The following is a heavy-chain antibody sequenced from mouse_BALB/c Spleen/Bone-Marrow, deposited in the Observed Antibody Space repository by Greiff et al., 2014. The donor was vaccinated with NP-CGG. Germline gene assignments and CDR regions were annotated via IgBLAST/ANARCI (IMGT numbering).Heavy chain of an antibody. CDR3: VRGKYMMDF. V-gene: IGHV1-4*01. J-gene: IGHJ4*01. D-gene: IGHD1-3*01. CDR1: GYTFTDYT. Sequence: VQLQQSGAELARPGASVKMSCKASGYTFTDYTMHWVKQRPGQVLEWIGSINPGSTYTNYNQKFKDKATLTADKSSITAYMQLRSETSEVYYGYRCVRGKYMMDFWGQGTLVTVSA. CDR2: INPGSTYT.